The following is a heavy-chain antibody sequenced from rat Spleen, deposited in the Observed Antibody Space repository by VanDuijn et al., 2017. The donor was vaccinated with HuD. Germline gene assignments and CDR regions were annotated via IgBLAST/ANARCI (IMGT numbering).Heavy chain of an antibody. V-gene: IGHV5-58*01. Sequence: EVQLVESGGGLVQPGRSLKLSCVASGFTFSSYWMYWMRQAPGKGLEWVASISTGGGNTYYRDSVKGRFTISRDNAKSTLYLQMDSLRSEDTATYYCATDDYYSSYIYGGRFAYWGQGTLVTVSS. CDR1: GFTFSSYW. CDR3: ATDDYYSSYIYGGRFAY. CDR2: ISTGGGNT. J-gene: IGHJ3*01. D-gene: IGHD1-2*01.